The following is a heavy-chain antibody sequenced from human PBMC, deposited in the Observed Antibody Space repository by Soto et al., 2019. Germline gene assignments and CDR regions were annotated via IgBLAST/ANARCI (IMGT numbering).Heavy chain of an antibody. D-gene: IGHD4-17*01. V-gene: IGHV3-33*01. J-gene: IGHJ6*03. CDR3: ARDSGGDYHNYYLDV. CDR1: GFTFSNYA. CDR2: IWYDGSDK. Sequence: QMQLVESGGGVVQPGTSLRLSCAASGFTFSNYAMHWVRQAPGKGLEWVTIIWYDGSDKNYGDSVKGRLTISRDNSKNTLYIQMISLRVEDTAVYYCARDSGGDYHNYYLDVWGKGTTVTVSS.